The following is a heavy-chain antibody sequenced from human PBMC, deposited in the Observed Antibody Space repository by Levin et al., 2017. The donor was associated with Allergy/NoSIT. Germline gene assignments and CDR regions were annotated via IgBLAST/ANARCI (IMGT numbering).Heavy chain of an antibody. J-gene: IGHJ6*02. Sequence: SGPTLVKPTQTLTLTCTFSGFSLSTSGMCVSWIRQPPGKALEWLARIDWDDDKYYSTSLKTRLTISKDTSKNQVVLTMTNLDPVDTATYYCARIPNLGYTYGYYYGMDVWGQGTTVTVSS. CDR3: ARIPNLGYTYGYYYGMDV. D-gene: IGHD5-18*01. V-gene: IGHV2-70*11. CDR1: GFSLSTSGMC. CDR2: IDWDDDK.